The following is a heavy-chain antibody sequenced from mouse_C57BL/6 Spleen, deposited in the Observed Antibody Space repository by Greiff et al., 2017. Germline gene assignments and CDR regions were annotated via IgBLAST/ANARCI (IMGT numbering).Heavy chain of an antibody. D-gene: IGHD2-4*01. CDR1: GISITTGNYR. CDR3: ARIYYDYDGYFDV. J-gene: IGHJ1*03. V-gene: IGHV3-5*01. CDR2: IYYSGTI. Sequence: EVQLQESGPGLVKPSQTVFLTCTVTGISITTGNYRWSWIRQFPGNKLEWIGYIYYSGTITYNPSLTSRTTITRDTPKNQFFLEMNSLTAEDTATYYCARIYYDYDGYFDVWGTGTTVTVSS.